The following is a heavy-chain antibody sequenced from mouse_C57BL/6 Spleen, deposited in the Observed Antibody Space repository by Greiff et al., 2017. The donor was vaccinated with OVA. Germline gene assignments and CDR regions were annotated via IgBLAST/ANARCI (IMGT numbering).Heavy chain of an antibody. J-gene: IGHJ4*01. CDR2: IYPGSGST. CDR3: ARGGNPDYYAMDY. CDR1: GYTFTSYW. V-gene: IGHV1-55*01. D-gene: IGHD2-1*01. Sequence: QVQLQQPGAELVKPGASVKMSCKASGYTFTSYWITWVKQRPGQGLEWIGDIYPGSGSTNYNEKFKSKATLTVDTSSSTAYMQLSSLTSEDSAVYYCARGGNPDYYAMDYWGQGTSVTVSS.